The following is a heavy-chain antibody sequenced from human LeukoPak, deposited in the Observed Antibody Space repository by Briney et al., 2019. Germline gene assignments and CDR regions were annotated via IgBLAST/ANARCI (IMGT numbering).Heavy chain of an antibody. J-gene: IGHJ4*02. D-gene: IGHD6-19*01. CDR2: ISSSSSPI. V-gene: IGHV3-48*01. Sequence: GGSLRLSCVASGFTFSSYSMNWVRQAPGKGLEWVSYISSSSSPIYYADSVKGRFTTSRDDAKNSLYLQMNSLRADDTAVYYCARSIAVAGNYWGQGTLVTVSS. CDR3: ARSIAVAGNY. CDR1: GFTFSSYS.